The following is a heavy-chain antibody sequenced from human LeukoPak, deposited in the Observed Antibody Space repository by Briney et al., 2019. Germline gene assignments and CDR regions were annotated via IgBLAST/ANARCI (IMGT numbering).Heavy chain of an antibody. V-gene: IGHV3-30*04. J-gene: IGHJ4*02. Sequence: GGSLRLSCAASGFTFSSYAMHWVRQAPGKGLEWVAVISYDGSNKYYADSVKGRFTTSRDNSKNTLYLQMNSLRAEDTAVYYCARQKGSFGFDYWGQGTLVTVSS. D-gene: IGHD3-10*01. CDR2: ISYDGSNK. CDR3: ARQKGSFGFDY. CDR1: GFTFSSYA.